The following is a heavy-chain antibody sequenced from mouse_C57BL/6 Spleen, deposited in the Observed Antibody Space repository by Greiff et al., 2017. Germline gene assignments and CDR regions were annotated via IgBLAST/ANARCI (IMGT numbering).Heavy chain of an antibody. Sequence: QVQLQQPGAELVKPGASVKMSCKASGYTFTSYWIPWVKQRPGQGLAWIGDIYPGSGSTNYNEKFQNKATLTVDTSSSTAYMQLRSLTSGDSAVYYCARRDYAYPFAYWGQWALVTVS. D-gene: IGHD2-2*01. J-gene: IGHJ3*01. CDR2: IYPGSGST. CDR1: GYTFTSYW. CDR3: ARRDYAYPFAY. V-gene: IGHV1-55*01.